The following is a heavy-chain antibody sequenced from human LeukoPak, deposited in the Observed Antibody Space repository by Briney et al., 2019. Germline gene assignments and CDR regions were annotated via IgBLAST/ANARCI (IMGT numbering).Heavy chain of an antibody. D-gene: IGHD1-7*01. V-gene: IGHV3-53*01. CDR1: GFLVSDNY. CDR2: LYTGGST. J-gene: IGHJ4*02. CDR3: ARDHWNYHAFDY. Sequence: GGSLRLSCAASGFLVSDNYMHWLRQAPGKGLEWVSALYTGGSTYYADSGKGRFTISRDNSKNTLYLQMNSLRVEDTAVYYCARDHWNYHAFDYWGQGTLVTVPS.